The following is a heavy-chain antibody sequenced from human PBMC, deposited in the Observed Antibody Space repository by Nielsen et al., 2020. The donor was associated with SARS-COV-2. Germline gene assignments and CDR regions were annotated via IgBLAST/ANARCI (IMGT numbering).Heavy chain of an antibody. D-gene: IGHD4-11*01. J-gene: IGHJ4*02. Sequence: GGSLRLSCVVSGFNIRGYWMTWVRQAPGKGLEWVGNIKLDGSEKYYVDSVKGRFTISRDNARNTLYLQMNSLRVEDTAVYYCARDRHYTIPFDYWGQGALVTVSA. V-gene: IGHV3-7*01. CDR2: IKLDGSEK. CDR1: GFNIRGYW. CDR3: ARDRHYTIPFDY.